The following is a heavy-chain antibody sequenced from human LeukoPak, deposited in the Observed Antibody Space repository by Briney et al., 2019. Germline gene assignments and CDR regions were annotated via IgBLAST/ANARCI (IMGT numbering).Heavy chain of an antibody. Sequence: GASLQISCKGSGYSFTSYWICWVRPMPGKGLEWMGIIYHGASDTRYSPSFQGHVTISADKSITTAYLQWSSLKASDTAMYYCARIFGYYDSSGYYYLGPDGFYFDYWGQGTLVTVSS. J-gene: IGHJ4*02. D-gene: IGHD3-22*01. CDR1: GYSFTSYW. CDR2: IYHGASDT. V-gene: IGHV5-51*01. CDR3: ARIFGYYDSSGYYYLGPDGFYFDY.